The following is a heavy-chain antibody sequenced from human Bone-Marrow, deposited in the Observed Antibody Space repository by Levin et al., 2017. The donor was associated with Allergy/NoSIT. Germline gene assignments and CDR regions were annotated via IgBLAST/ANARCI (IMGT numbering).Heavy chain of an antibody. Sequence: PGGSLRLSCAASGFTFSSYAMSWVRQAPGKGLEWVSAISGSGGSTYYADSVKGRFTISRDNSKNTLYLQMNSLRAEDTAVYYCAKDGSVVPAAPANWFDPWGQGTLVTVSS. J-gene: IGHJ5*02. CDR2: ISGSGGST. CDR1: GFTFSSYA. V-gene: IGHV3-23*01. CDR3: AKDGSVVPAAPANWFDP. D-gene: IGHD2-2*01.